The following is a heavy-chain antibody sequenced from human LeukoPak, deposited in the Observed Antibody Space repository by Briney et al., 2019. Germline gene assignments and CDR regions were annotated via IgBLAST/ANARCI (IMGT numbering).Heavy chain of an antibody. D-gene: IGHD3-22*01. CDR1: GYTFTSYF. CDR3: ARAGDYYDSSGFRGIHY. V-gene: IGHV1-2*02. Sequence: GASVTVSCKASGYTFTSYFMHWVRQAPGQGLEWMGWINPNSGGTNFAQKFQGRVTLTRDTSISTAYMELRRLRSDDTAMYYCARAGDYYDSSGFRGIHYWGQGTLVTVSS. J-gene: IGHJ4*02. CDR2: INPNSGGT.